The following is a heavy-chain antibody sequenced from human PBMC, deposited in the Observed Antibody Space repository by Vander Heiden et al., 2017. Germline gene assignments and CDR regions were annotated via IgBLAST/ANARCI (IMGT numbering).Heavy chain of an antibody. CDR2: IYYSVST. CDR1: GCSVSSGSSY. Sequence: QVQLQESGPGLVKPSETLSLTCTVSGCSVSSGSSYWSGIRQPPGKGLEWIGYIYYSVSTNYNPSLKSRVTISVDTSKNQFSLKLSSVTAADTAVYYCAREGGGYTDPFDYWGQGTLVTVSS. D-gene: IGHD3-16*01. J-gene: IGHJ4*02. CDR3: AREGGGYTDPFDY. V-gene: IGHV4-61*01.